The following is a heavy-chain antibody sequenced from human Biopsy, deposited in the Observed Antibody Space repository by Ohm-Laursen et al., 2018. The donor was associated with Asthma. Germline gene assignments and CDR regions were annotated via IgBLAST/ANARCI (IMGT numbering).Heavy chain of an antibody. J-gene: IGHJ4*02. D-gene: IGHD1-26*01. CDR1: GFSLSTLGVG. V-gene: IGHV2-5*02. Sequence: PTQTLTLTRTVSGFSLSTLGVGVGWFRQPPGKALEWLGSIYWDDDKRYSPSLQSRLTITRDTPKDQVVLTMTNMGPVDTGTYYCVHTLVGLKAFDFWGQGTLVTVSS. CDR3: VHTLVGLKAFDF. CDR2: IYWDDDK.